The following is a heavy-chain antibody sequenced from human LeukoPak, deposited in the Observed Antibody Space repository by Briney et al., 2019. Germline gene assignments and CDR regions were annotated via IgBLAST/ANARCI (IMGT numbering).Heavy chain of an antibody. CDR3: TRGAYSYGLADVFDI. J-gene: IGHJ3*02. Sequence: GGSLRLSCAASGFFFSGYAIHWVRQASGKGLEWVGRIRGKANGYATAYVESVRGRFTISRDCSKDTAYLKLKDLKTADTAVYYCTRGAYSYGLADVFDIWGQGTMVSVSS. V-gene: IGHV3-73*01. D-gene: IGHD5-18*01. CDR1: GFFFSGYA. CDR2: IRGKANGYAT.